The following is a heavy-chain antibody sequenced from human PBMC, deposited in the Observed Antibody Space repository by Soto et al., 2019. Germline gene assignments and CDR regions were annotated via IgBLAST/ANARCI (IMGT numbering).Heavy chain of an antibody. Sequence: QVQLQESGPGLVKPSQTLSLTCTVSGGSISSGDYYWCCIRQPPEKGVEWIGYIYYSESTYYNPYLKSRGTRSVDTSKNQISLKLSSVTAENTAVYYCARDPKWLGERIYYYYGMDVWGQGTTVTVSS. J-gene: IGHJ6*02. V-gene: IGHV4-30-4*01. CDR3: ARDPKWLGERIYYYYGMDV. CDR2: IYYSEST. CDR1: GGSISSGDYY. D-gene: IGHD3-10*01.